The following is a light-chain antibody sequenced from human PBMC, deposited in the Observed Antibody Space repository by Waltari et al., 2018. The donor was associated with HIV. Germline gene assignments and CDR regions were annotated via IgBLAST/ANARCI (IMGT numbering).Light chain of an antibody. V-gene: IGLV2-11*01. CDR1: SNDVGAYNY. Sequence: QPPLTQSRSVSGSPGQSITISCTGTSNDVGAYNYVSWYQQHPGRAPKLLIFDRNRRPSGVPDRFSGPKSGNTASLTISGLQAEDEADYYCCSSAGRYTFVFGTGTKVTVL. CDR3: CSSAGRYTFV. CDR2: DRN. J-gene: IGLJ1*01.